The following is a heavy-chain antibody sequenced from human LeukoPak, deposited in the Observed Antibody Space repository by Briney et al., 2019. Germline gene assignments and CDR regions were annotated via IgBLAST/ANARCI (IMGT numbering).Heavy chain of an antibody. CDR1: GGSISSSSYY. CDR3: ARINYYDRLRDFYYYYYYYMDV. J-gene: IGHJ6*03. D-gene: IGHD3-3*01. CDR2: IYYSGST. Sequence: SEALSLTCTVSGGSISSSSYYWGWIRQPPGKGLEWIGSIYYSGSTYYNPSLKSRVTISVDTSKNQFSLKLSSVTAADTAVYYCARINYYDRLRDFYYYYYYYMDVWGKGTTVTVSS. V-gene: IGHV4-39*07.